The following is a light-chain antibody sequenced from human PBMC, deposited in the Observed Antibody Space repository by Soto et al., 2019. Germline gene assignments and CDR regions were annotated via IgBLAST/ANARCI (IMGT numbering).Light chain of an antibody. CDR3: QQYGNSPWT. J-gene: IGKJ1*01. CDR2: GAS. Sequence: EIVLTQSPGTLSLSPGERAPLSCRASQRVGSSYLAWYQHKPDQAPRLLIYGASGRATGTPDRFSGSGSGTDFSLTISRLEPEDFAVYYCQQYGNSPWTFGQGTKVDIK. V-gene: IGKV3-20*01. CDR1: QRVGSSY.